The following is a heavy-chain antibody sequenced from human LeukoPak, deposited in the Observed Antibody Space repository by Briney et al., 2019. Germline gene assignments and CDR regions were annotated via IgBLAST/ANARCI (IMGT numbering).Heavy chain of an antibody. J-gene: IGHJ4*02. Sequence: GGSLRLSCAASGFIFSNYWMSWVRQAPGKGLEWVANTHGSEKYYVDSVKGRFTISRDNAKNSLYLQMNSLRVENTAVYYCARETPYGSLTFDYWGQGTLVTVSS. CDR3: ARETPYGSLTFDY. CDR2: THGSEK. CDR1: GFIFSNYW. V-gene: IGHV3-7*03. D-gene: IGHD3-10*01.